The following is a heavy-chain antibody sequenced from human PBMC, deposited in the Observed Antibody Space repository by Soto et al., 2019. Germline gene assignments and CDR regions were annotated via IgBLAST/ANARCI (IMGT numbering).Heavy chain of an antibody. CDR3: ARRITGSPPAAGGS. J-gene: IGHJ5*02. CDR2: IRNIANGYTT. V-gene: IGHV3-72*01. CDR1: GFTFSDHY. Sequence: EVQLVESGGDLVRPGGSLRLSCAVSGFTFSDHYMDWVRQAPGKGLEGVGRIRNIANGYTTSYAASVKGRLTISRDDSKNSLFLQMNNLKTEDTAMYYCARRITGSPPAAGGSWGQGTLVTVSS. D-gene: IGHD1-20*01.